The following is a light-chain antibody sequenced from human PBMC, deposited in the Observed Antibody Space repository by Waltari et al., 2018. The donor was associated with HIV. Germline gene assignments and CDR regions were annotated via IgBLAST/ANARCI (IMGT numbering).Light chain of an antibody. J-gene: IGKJ4*01. CDR3: MQALQTPT. Sequence: VMTQSPLSLPVTTGEPASISCRSSQSLLHSNGYNYLDWYLQKPGQSPQLLIYLGSNRASGVPDRFSGSGSGTDFTLKISRVEAEDVGVYYCMQALQTPTFGGGTKVEIK. CDR2: LGS. V-gene: IGKV2-28*01. CDR1: QSLLHSNGYNY.